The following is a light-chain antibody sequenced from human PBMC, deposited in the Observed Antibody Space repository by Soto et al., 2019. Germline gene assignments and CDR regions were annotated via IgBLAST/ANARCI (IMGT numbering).Light chain of an antibody. CDR2: GAS. J-gene: IGKJ1*01. CDR3: QKYNSAPLT. Sequence: DIQLTQSPSSLSASVGDRVTITCRASQDISNYLAWYQQKPGKAPNLLMYGASALRSGVPSGFSGSGSGTDFTLTISSLQPEDVATYYCQKYNSAPLTFGQGTKVEIK. V-gene: IGKV1-27*01. CDR1: QDISNY.